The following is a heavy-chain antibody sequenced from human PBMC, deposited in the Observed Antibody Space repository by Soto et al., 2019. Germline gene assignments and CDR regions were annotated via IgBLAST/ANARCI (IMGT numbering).Heavy chain of an antibody. CDR2: ISGSGGST. D-gene: IGHD6-19*01. Sequence: GGSLRLSCAASGFPFSSYAMSWVRKAPGKGLEWVSAISGSGGSTFFADSVKGRFTISRDNSKNSLYLQMNSLRPEDTALYYCAKEAGTIYFDFWGQGTLVTVSS. J-gene: IGHJ4*02. CDR3: AKEAGTIYFDF. CDR1: GFPFSSYA. V-gene: IGHV3-23*01.